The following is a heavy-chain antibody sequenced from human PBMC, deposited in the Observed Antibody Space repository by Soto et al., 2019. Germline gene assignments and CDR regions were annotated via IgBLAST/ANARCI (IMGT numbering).Heavy chain of an antibody. Sequence: SETLSLTCTVYGGSFSGYYWSWIRQPPGKGLEWIGEINHSGSTNYNPSLKSRVTISVDTSKNQFSLKLTSVTAADTAVYYCARDKITGLFDYWGQGTLVTVSS. J-gene: IGHJ4*02. D-gene: IGHD2-8*02. CDR2: INHSGST. V-gene: IGHV4-34*01. CDR1: GGSFSGYY. CDR3: ARDKITGLFDY.